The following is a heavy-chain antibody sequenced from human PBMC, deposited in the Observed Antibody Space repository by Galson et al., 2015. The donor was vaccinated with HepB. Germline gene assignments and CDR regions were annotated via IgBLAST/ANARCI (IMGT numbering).Heavy chain of an antibody. D-gene: IGHD2-2*01. CDR2: INPSGGST. CDR3: ARDSEQDIVVVPAASTFDY. Sequence: SVKVSCKASGYTFTSYYMHWVRQAPGQGLEWMGVINPSGGSTSYAQKFQGRVTMTRDTSTSTVYMELSSLRSEDTAVYYCARDSEQDIVVVPAASTFDYWGQGTLVTVSS. V-gene: IGHV1-46*01. CDR1: GYTFTSYY. J-gene: IGHJ4*02.